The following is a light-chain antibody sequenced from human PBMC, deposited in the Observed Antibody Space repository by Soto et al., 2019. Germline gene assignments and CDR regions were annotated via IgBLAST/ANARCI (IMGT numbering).Light chain of an antibody. V-gene: IGKV3-11*01. CDR3: QHRNNWLGT. CDR1: QRVGSF. Sequence: EIVLTQSPATLSLSPGERATLSCRASQRVGSFLAWYQQKSGQAPRLLIYDASNRAPGIPARFSGSGSGTDFTLTISRLEPEDCAVYYCQHRNNWLGTFGPGTKVDIK. J-gene: IGKJ3*01. CDR2: DAS.